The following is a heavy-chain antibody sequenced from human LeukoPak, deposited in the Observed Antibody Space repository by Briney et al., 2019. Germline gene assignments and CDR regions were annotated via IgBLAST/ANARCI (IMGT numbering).Heavy chain of an antibody. CDR2: IIPVFGTT. J-gene: IGHJ5*01. D-gene: IGHD3-3*01. CDR1: GYTFTSYG. Sequence: SVKVSCKASGYTFTSYGISWVRQAPGQGLEWMGGIIPVFGTTNYAQKFQGRVTITADESTSTAHMEVSSLRSEDTAVYYCARGAGVRFLEWLLTFDSWGQGTLVTVSS. CDR3: ARGAGVRFLEWLLTFDS. V-gene: IGHV1-69*13.